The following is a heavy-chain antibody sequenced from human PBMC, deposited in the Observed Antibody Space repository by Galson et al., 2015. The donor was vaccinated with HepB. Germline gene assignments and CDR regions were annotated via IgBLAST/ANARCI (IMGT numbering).Heavy chain of an antibody. CDR3: ARHPLTMILQSAFDP. CDR1: GYSFTNYW. J-gene: IGHJ5*02. Sequence: QSGAEVKKPGESLRISCKASGYSFTNYWISWVRQMPGKGLEWMGRIDPSDSYTSYSPSFQGHVTISVDKSISTAYLQWSSLKASDTAIYYCARHPLTMILQSAFDPWGQGTLVTVSS. V-gene: IGHV5-10-1*01. D-gene: IGHD3-22*01. CDR2: IDPSDSYT.